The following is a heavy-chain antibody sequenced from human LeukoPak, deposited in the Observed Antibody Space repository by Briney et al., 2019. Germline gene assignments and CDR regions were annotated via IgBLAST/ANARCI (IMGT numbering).Heavy chain of an antibody. CDR1: GVSTSSYY. J-gene: IGHJ3*02. Sequence: SETLSLTCSVSGVSTSSYYWSWIRQPPGKGLEWIGYIYYSGSTNYNPSLKSRVTMSVDTSKNQFSLKLTSVTAADTAVYYCARLRPVAGYDAFDIWGRGTMVTVSS. V-gene: IGHV4-59*08. D-gene: IGHD6-19*01. CDR2: IYYSGST. CDR3: ARLRPVAGYDAFDI.